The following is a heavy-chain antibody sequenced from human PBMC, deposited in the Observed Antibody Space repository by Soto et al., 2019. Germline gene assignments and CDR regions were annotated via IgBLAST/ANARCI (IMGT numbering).Heavy chain of an antibody. J-gene: IGHJ4*02. CDR3: ARYKYYYDSSGYYFDY. Sequence: TLSLLYTVCGGSISSGGYYWSGIRQHPGKGLEWIGYIYYSGSTYYNPSLKSRVTISVDTSKNQFSMKLGSVTAADTAVYYCARYKYYYDSSGYYFDYWGQGTLVTVSS. CDR2: IYYSGST. V-gene: IGHV4-31*03. CDR1: GGSISSGGYY. D-gene: IGHD3-22*01.